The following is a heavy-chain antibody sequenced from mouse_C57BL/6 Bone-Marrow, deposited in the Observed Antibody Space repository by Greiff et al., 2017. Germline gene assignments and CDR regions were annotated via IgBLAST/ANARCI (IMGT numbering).Heavy chain of an antibody. J-gene: IGHJ3*01. V-gene: IGHV1-59*01. Sequence: QVQLQQPGAELVRPGASVKLSCKASGYTFTSYWMHWVKQRPGQGLEWIGVIDPSDSYTNYNQKFKGKATLTVDTSSSTAYMQLSSLTSEDSAVYYCARSAYYSNSGFGYWGQGTLVTVSA. CDR3: ARSAYYSNSGFGY. D-gene: IGHD2-5*01. CDR2: IDPSDSYT. CDR1: GYTFTSYW.